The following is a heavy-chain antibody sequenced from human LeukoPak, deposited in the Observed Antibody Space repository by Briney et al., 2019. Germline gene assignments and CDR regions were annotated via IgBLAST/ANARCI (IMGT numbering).Heavy chain of an antibody. V-gene: IGHV3-30*18. CDR1: GFTFSSYG. CDR3: AKGNYYDSSGQDY. Sequence: PGGSLRLSCAASGFTFSSYGMHWVRQAPGKGLEWVAVISYDGSNKYYADSVKGRFTISRDNSKNTLYLQMNSLRAEDTAVYYCAKGNYYDSSGQDYWGQGTLVTVSS. CDR2: ISYDGSNK. J-gene: IGHJ4*02. D-gene: IGHD3-22*01.